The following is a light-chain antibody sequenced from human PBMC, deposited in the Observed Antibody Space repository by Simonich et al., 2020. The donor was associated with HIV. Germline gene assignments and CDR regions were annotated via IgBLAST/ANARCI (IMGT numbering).Light chain of an antibody. CDR3: AQSVQLPLT. Sequence: DIVMTQTPLSLSVTPGQPASISCKSSQSILHSDGKTYLYWYLQKPGQSPHLVIYEVSNRFSGVPDRFSGSGSGTDFTLKISRVEAEDVGIYYCAQSVQLPLTFGGGTKVEIK. V-gene: IGKV2D-29*02. CDR2: EVS. CDR1: QSILHSDGKTY. J-gene: IGKJ4*01.